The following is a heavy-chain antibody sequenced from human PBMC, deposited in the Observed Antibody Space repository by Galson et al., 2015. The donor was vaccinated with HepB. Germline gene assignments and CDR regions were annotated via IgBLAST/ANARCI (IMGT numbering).Heavy chain of an antibody. D-gene: IGHD1-26*01. CDR1: GFTFSSYA. Sequence: SLRLSCAASGFTFSSYAMHWVRQAPGKGLEWVAVISYDGSNKYYADSVKGRFTISRDNSKNTLYLQMNSLRAEDTAVYYCARVGWSYQTYYGMDVWGQGTTVTVSS. V-gene: IGHV3-30-3*01. CDR3: ARVGWSYQTYYGMDV. CDR2: ISYDGSNK. J-gene: IGHJ6*02.